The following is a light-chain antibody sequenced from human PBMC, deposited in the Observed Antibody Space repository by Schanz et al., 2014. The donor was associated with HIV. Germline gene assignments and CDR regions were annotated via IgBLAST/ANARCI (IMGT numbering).Light chain of an antibody. V-gene: IGKV1-5*03. Sequence: DIQMTQSPSTLSASVGDRVTITCRASQSISSWLAWYQQKPGKAPKLLIYKASSLESGVPSRFSGSGSGTEFTLTISSLQPDDFATYYCQQYKDNSLHTFGQGTQLEIK. CDR1: QSISSW. J-gene: IGKJ2*01. CDR2: KAS. CDR3: QQYKDNSLHT.